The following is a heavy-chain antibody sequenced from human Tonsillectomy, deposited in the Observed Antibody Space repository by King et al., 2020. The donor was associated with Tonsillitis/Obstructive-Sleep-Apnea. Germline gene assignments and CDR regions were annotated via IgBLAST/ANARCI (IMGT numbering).Heavy chain of an antibody. CDR3: ARAGQWLAPGGGYYFDY. CDR1: GFTFSSYS. J-gene: IGHJ4*02. V-gene: IGHV3-48*02. CDR2: ISSSSSTI. D-gene: IGHD6-19*01. Sequence: VQLVESGGGLVQPGGSLRLSCAASGFTFSSYSRNWVRQAPGKGLEWVSYISSSSSTIYYADSVKGRFTISRDNAKNSLYLQMNSLRDEDTAVYYCARAGQWLAPGGGYYFDYWGQGTLVTVSS.